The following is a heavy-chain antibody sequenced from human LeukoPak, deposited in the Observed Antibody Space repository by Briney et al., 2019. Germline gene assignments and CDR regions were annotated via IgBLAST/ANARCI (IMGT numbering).Heavy chain of an antibody. CDR3: AREGSTSCFNY. V-gene: IGHV3-21*01. Sequence: GGSLRLSCAASGFTFSSYEMNWVRQAPGKGLEWVSSISSSSSYIYYADSVKGRFTISRDNAKNSLYLQMNSLRAEDTAVYYCAREGSTSCFNYWGQGTLVTVSS. CDR1: GFTFSSYE. D-gene: IGHD2-2*01. J-gene: IGHJ4*02. CDR2: ISSSSSYI.